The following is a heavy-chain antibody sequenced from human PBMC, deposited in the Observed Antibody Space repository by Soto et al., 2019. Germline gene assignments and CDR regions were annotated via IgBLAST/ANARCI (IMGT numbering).Heavy chain of an antibody. CDR2: ISGSGGST. V-gene: IGHV3-23*01. J-gene: IGHJ4*02. Sequence: GGSLRLSCAASGFTFSSYAMSWVRQAPGKGLEWISAISGSGGSTYYADSVKGRFTISRDNSKNTLYLQMNSLRAEDTAVYYCAREPALLYYFGYWGQGTLVTVSS. D-gene: IGHD1-1*01. CDR3: AREPALLYYFGY. CDR1: GFTFSSYA.